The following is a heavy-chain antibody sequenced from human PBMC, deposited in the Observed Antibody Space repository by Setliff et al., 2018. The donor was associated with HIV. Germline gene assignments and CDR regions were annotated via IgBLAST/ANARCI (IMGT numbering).Heavy chain of an antibody. D-gene: IGHD1-20*01. V-gene: IGHV4-39*01. J-gene: IGHJ4*02. Sequence: SETLSLTCTVSGGSITRTPYYWGWIRQPPGKGLEWIGSIHHSGTAYDNPSLKSRVTISVDPSKNQILLRLSSVTAADTAVYYCARLSGGMGPNYWGQGTLVTVS. CDR3: ARLSGGMGPNY. CDR2: IHHSGTA. CDR1: GGSITRTPYY.